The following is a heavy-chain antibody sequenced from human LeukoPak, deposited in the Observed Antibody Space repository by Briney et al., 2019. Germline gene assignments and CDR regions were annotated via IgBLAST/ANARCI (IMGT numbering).Heavy chain of an antibody. CDR2: IIPIFGTA. Sequence: GASVKVSCKASGYTFTGYYMHWVRQAPGQGLEWMGGIIPIFGTANYAQKFQGRVTITADESTSTAYMELSSLRSEDTAVYYCARVVVDTAMDYYYYYMDVWGKGTTVTISS. D-gene: IGHD5-18*01. CDR3: ARVVVDTAMDYYYYYMDV. V-gene: IGHV1-69*13. J-gene: IGHJ6*03. CDR1: GYTFTGYY.